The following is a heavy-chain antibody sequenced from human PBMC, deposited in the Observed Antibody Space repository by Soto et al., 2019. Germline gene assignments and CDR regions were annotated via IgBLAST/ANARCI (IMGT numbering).Heavy chain of an antibody. CDR3: AKDPPFRYYGAGPVDY. CDR1: GFTFSSYG. CDR2: ISYDGRNK. D-gene: IGHD3-10*01. J-gene: IGHJ4*02. V-gene: IGHV3-30*18. Sequence: QVQLVESGGGVVQPGRSLRLSCAASGFTFSSYGMHWVRQAPGKGLEWVAVISYDGRNKYYADSVKGRFTISRDNSKNTLYLQMNSLRAEDTAVYYCAKDPPFRYYGAGPVDYWGQGTLVTVSS.